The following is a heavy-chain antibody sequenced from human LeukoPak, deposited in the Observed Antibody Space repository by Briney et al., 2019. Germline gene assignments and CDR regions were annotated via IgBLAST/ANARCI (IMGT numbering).Heavy chain of an antibody. CDR1: GYTFTGYY. D-gene: IGHD3-22*01. V-gene: IGHV1-2*02. J-gene: IGHJ4*02. Sequence: GASVKVSCKASGYTFTGYYMHWVRQAPGQGLEWMGWINPNSGDTNYAQNFQGRVTMTRDTPITTAYMELSRLGSDDTALYYCARDSSGYSPLEYWGQGTLVTVSS. CDR2: INPNSGDT. CDR3: ARDSSGYSPLEY.